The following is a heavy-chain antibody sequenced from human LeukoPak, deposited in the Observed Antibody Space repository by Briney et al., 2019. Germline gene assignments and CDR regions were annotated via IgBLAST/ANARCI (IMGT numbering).Heavy chain of an antibody. D-gene: IGHD3-3*01. CDR3: ARGSYHFLSFGVVLNWFDP. J-gene: IGHJ5*02. Sequence: SETLSLTCAVYGGSFSGYYWSWIRQPPGKGLEWIGEINHSGSTNYNPSLKSRVTISVDTSKNQFSLKLSSVTAADTAVYYCARGSYHFLSFGVVLNWFDPWGQGTLVTVSS. CDR1: GGSFSGYY. V-gene: IGHV4-34*01. CDR2: INHSGST.